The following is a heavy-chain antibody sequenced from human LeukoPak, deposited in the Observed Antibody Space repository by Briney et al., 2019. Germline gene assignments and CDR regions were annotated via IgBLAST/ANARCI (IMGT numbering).Heavy chain of an antibody. V-gene: IGHV3-9*01. CDR1: GFTLEDYA. Sequence: PGGSLRLSYAASGFTLEDYAMHWVRQAPGKGLEWVSGISWNSANIGYADSVKGRFTISRDNAKNSLYLQMNSLRPEDTALYYCAKLGVGYCSGNKCYTGYFDYWGQGTLVTVSS. D-gene: IGHD2-15*01. CDR2: ISWNSANI. J-gene: IGHJ4*02. CDR3: AKLGVGYCSGNKCYTGYFDY.